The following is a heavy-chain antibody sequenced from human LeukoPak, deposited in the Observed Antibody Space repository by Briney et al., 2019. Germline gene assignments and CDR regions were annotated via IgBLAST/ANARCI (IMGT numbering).Heavy chain of an antibody. CDR1: GGSFSGYY. D-gene: IGHD6-19*01. CDR3: ARWYYSGWAFDY. J-gene: IGHJ4*02. CDR2: TKHSGGT. Sequence: SETRSLTCAVYGGSFSGYYWSWIRQPPGKRLEWIGETKHSGGTNFIPSLKSRLAISVDTSKNQFSLKLSSVTAADTAVYYCARWYYSGWAFDYWGQGTLVTVSS. V-gene: IGHV4-34*01.